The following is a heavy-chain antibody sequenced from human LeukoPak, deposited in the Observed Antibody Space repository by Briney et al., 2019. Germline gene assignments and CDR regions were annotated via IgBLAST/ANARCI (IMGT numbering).Heavy chain of an antibody. V-gene: IGHV1-46*01. D-gene: IGHD3-10*01. J-gene: IGHJ5*02. CDR1: GYTFTSYY. Sequence: ASVKVSCKASGYTFTSYYMHWVRQAPGQGLEWMGGINPSGGRTSYAQKCQGRVTMTRDTSTSTVYIELSSLRSEDTAVYYCARVHYGSGSYYNDGNWFDPWGQGTLVSVSS. CDR3: ARVHYGSGSYYNDGNWFDP. CDR2: INPSGGRT.